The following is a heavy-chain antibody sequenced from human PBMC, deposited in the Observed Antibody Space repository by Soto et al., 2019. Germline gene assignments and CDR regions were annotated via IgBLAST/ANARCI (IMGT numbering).Heavy chain of an antibody. Sequence: GGSLRLSCAASGLTLSSYSMNWVSQAPGKGLEWVSSISSSSSYIYYADSVKGRFTISRDNAKNSLYLQMNSLRAEDTAVYYCARAGRARSVGWFGHWGQVTLFTASP. V-gene: IGHV3-21*01. CDR3: ARAGRARSVGWFGH. D-gene: IGHD1-26*01. CDR1: GLTLSSYS. J-gene: IGHJ5*02. CDR2: ISSSSSYI.